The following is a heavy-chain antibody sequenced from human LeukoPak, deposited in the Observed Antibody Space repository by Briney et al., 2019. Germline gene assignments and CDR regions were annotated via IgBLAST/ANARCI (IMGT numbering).Heavy chain of an antibody. D-gene: IGHD6-13*01. CDR3: ASGYSSSWYSVGRDY. J-gene: IGHJ4*02. Sequence: SETLSLTCAVYGGSFSGYYWSWIRQPPGKGLEWIGEINHSGSTNYNPSLKSRVTIPVDTSKNQFSLKLSSVTAADTAVYYCASGYSSSWYSVGRDYWGQGTLVTVSS. CDR2: INHSGST. CDR1: GGSFSGYY. V-gene: IGHV4-34*01.